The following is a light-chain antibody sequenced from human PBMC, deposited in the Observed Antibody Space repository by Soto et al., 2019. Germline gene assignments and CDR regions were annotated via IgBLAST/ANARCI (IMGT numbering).Light chain of an antibody. V-gene: IGKV1-39*01. CDR2: AAS. Sequence: DVQMTQSPSSLSASVVDRFTITCRASRGIGDRLAWFQQKPGKAPNLLIYAASSLQSGVPSRFSGSGSGTDFTLTINSLQPEDFATYYCQQSYRTPFTFGQGTRLEIK. J-gene: IGKJ5*01. CDR1: RGIGDR. CDR3: QQSYRTPFT.